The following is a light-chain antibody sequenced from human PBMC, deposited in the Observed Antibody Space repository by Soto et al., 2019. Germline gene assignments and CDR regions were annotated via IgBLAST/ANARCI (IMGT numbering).Light chain of an antibody. J-gene: IGLJ2*01. Sequence: QSVLTQPASVSGSPGQSITISCTGTSSDVGDYNSVSWYQQHPGKAPKLMIYEVSHRPSGVSNRFSGSKSGNTASLTISGLQTEDDADYYCSSYTSISTVVFGGGTKLTVL. CDR2: EVS. CDR3: SSYTSISTVV. CDR1: SSDVGDYNS. V-gene: IGLV2-14*01.